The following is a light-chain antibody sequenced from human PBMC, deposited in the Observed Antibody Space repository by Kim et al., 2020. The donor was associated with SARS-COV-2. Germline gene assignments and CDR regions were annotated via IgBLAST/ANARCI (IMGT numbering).Light chain of an antibody. J-gene: IGLJ3*02. V-gene: IGLV7-46*01. Sequence: PGGTGTLTCGSSTGPVTNGHYPYWFQQKPGQAPRTLIYDTRNKHSWTPARFAGSLRGDKAALTLSGAQPEDEADYYCLLSYSGTWVFGGGTQLTVL. CDR1: TGPVTNGHY. CDR2: DTR. CDR3: LLSYSGTWV.